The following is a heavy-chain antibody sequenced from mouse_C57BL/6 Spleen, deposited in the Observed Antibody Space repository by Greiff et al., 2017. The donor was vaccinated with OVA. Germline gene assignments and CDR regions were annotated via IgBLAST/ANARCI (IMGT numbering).Heavy chain of an antibody. V-gene: IGHV1-66*01. D-gene: IGHD2-5*01. CDR2: IYPGSGNT. CDR3: ARPYSNYEGYFDY. CDR1: GYSFTSYY. J-gene: IGHJ2*01. Sequence: VQLQQSGPELVKPGASVKISCKASGYSFTSYYIHWVKQRPGQGLEWIGWIYPGSGNTQYNEKFKGKATLTADTSSSTAYMQLSSLTSEDSAVYYCARPYSNYEGYFDYWGQGTTLTVSS.